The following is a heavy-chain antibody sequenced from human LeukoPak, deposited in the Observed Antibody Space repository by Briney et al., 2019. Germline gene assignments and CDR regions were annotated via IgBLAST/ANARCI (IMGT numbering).Heavy chain of an antibody. J-gene: IGHJ4*02. D-gene: IGHD3-9*01. CDR1: GYTFSTYG. V-gene: IGHV1-18*01. Sequence: ASVKVSCKASGYTFSTYGISWGRQAPGQGLELMGCISGYNGDTNYAQKLQGRVTMTTDTSTSRAYLELRRLRSDDTAVYYCARDYGGTSNFDWLSFGPDYWGQGTLVTVSS. CDR2: ISGYNGDT. CDR3: ARDYGGTSNFDWLSFGPDY.